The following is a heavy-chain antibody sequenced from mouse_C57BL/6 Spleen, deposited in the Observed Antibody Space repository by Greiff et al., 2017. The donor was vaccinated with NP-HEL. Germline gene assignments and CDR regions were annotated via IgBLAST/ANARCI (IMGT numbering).Heavy chain of an antibody. D-gene: IGHD2-5*01. J-gene: IGHJ3*01. CDR3: ATTYYSNPGVFAY. CDR1: GFSFTSYG. Sequence: VQLQQSGPGLVQPSQSLSITCTVSGFSFTSYGVHWVRQSPGKGLEWLGVIWRGGSTDYNAAFMSRLSITKDNSKSQVFFKMNSLQADDTAIYYCATTYYSNPGVFAYWGQGTLVTVSA. V-gene: IGHV2-5*01. CDR2: IWRGGST.